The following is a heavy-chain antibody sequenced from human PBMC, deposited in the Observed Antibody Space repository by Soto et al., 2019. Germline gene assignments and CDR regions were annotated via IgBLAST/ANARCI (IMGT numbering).Heavy chain of an antibody. CDR2: VYNSGST. D-gene: IGHD1-26*01. J-gene: IGHJ3*02. V-gene: IGHV4-59*01. CDR3: AIDRPSYSGSYSDAFDI. Sequence: SETLSLTCTVSGGSITSYNWNWLRQPPGKALEWIGYVYNSGSTNYNPSLKSRVTISVDTSKNQFSLKMSSVTAANTAVYYCAIDRPSYSGSYSDAFDI. CDR1: GGSITSYN.